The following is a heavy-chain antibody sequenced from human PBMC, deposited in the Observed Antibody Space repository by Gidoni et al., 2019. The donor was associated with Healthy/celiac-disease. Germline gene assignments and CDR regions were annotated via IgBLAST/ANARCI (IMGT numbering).Heavy chain of an antibody. CDR1: VGSISSSSYY. V-gene: IGHV4-39*01. CDR3: ARHPESYWFDP. J-gene: IGHJ5*02. CDR2: IYYSGST. Sequence: QLQLQESCPGLLQPSATLSLTCTVSVGSISSSSYYWGWIRQPPGKGLEWIGSIYYSGSTYYNPSLKRRVTRSVDTSKNQFSLKLSSVTAADTAVYDCARHPESYWFDPWGQGTLVTVS.